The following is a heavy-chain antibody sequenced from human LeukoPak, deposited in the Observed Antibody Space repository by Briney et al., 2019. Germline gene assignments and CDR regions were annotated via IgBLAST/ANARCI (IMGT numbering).Heavy chain of an antibody. J-gene: IGHJ4*02. Sequence: ASVKVSCKASGYTFTGFFLHWVRQAPRHGLEWMGWINPNSGGTNFTQKFQRRVTMTGDTSISTAYMELSSLTADDTAVYYCAREEGSGCYDYWGQGTQVSVSS. V-gene: IGHV1-2*02. CDR1: GYTFTGFF. CDR2: INPNSGGT. CDR3: AREEGSGCYDY. D-gene: IGHD6-19*01.